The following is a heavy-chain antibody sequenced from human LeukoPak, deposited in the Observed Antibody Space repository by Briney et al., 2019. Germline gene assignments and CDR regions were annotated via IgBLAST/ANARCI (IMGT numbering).Heavy chain of an antibody. CDR3: TKDLLYYDSSGYRPILGDY. J-gene: IGHJ4*02. V-gene: IGHV3-30*18. CDR2: LSYDGSTK. Sequence: QTGGSLRLSCAASGFTFSTFGMHWVRLAPGKGLKWEAGLSYDGSTKVYVDSVKGRFTISRDNSKNTLYLQMNSLKTEDTAVYYCTKDLLYYDSSGYRPILGDYWGQGTLATVSS. CDR1: GFTFSTFG. D-gene: IGHD3-22*01.